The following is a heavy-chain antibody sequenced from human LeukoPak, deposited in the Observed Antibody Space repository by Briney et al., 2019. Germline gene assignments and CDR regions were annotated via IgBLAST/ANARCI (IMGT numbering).Heavy chain of an antibody. V-gene: IGHV3-21*01. CDR1: GFNFSRYG. CDR2: ISSSNLFI. CDR3: AIDRDSSQGYCSGSTFFSGWFDP. D-gene: IGHD2-15*01. Sequence: GGSLRLSCAASGFNFSRYGMNWVRQAPGKGLEWVSSISSSNLFIYYADSVKGRFTISRYNAKNSLYLQMNSLRADDTAVYYCAIDRDSSQGYCSGSTFFSGWFDPWGQGTLVTVSS. J-gene: IGHJ5*02.